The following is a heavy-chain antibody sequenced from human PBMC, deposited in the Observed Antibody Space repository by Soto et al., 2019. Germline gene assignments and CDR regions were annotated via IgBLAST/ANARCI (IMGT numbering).Heavy chain of an antibody. D-gene: IGHD2-8*01. CDR2: IDQDGSEK. CDR1: EFTFSSYW. V-gene: IGHV3-7*04. CDR3: ARSYGKKPPPDY. J-gene: IGHJ4*02. Sequence: EVQLVESGGDLVQPGGSLRLSCAASEFTFSSYWMSWVRQAPGKGLQWVANIDQDGSEKYYVDSVKGRFTISRDNAKNSLYLQMNSLGAEDTALYYCARSYGKKPPPDYWGQGTLVTVSS.